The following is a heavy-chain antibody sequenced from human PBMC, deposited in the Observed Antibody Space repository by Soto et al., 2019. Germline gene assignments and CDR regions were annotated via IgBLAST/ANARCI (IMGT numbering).Heavy chain of an antibody. CDR1: GGSFSGYY. D-gene: IGHD2-15*01. CDR3: ARGDGGSFYYFDY. V-gene: IGHV4-34*01. J-gene: IGHJ4*02. CDR2: INHSGST. Sequence: PSETLSLTCAVYGGSFSGYYWSWIRQPPGKGLEWIGEINHSGSTNYNPSLKSRVTISVDTSKNQFSLKLSSVTAADTAVYYCARGDGGSFYYFDYWGQGTLVTVSS.